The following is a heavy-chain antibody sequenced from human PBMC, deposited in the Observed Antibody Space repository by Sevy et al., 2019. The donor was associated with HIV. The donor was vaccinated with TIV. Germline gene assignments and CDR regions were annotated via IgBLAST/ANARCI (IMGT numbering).Heavy chain of an antibody. D-gene: IGHD3-22*01. CDR3: ARVSAPQYYYDTSGYQLIDY. J-gene: IGHJ4*02. CDR2: ISAYNGNT. CDR1: GYTFTSYG. V-gene: IGHV1-18*01. Sequence: ASVKVSCKASGYTFTSYGISWVRQAPGQGLEWMGWISAYNGNTNYAQKLQGRVTMTTDTSTSTAYMVLRSLRSDDTAVYYCARVSAPQYYYDTSGYQLIDYWGQGTLVTVSS.